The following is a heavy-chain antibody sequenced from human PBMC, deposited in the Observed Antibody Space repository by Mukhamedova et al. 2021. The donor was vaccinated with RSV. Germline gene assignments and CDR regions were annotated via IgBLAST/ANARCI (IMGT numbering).Heavy chain of an antibody. Sequence: VSYISSSSSYTNYADSVKGRFTISRDNAKNSLYLQMNSLRAEDTAVYYCARDTTSGYSYGCGAFDIWGQGTMVTVSS. V-gene: IGHV3-11*05. CDR2: ISSSSSYT. J-gene: IGHJ3*02. CDR3: ARDTTSGYSYGCGAFDI. D-gene: IGHD5-18*01.